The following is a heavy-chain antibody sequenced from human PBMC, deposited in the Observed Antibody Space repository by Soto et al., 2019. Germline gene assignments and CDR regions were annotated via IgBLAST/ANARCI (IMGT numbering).Heavy chain of an antibody. V-gene: IGHV3-53*01. J-gene: IGHJ4*02. CDR3: ARVSSGWYEFDY. Sequence: EVQLVESGGGLIQPGGSLRLSCAASGLNVRSNYMSWVRQAPGKGLEWVSVIITGASTYYADSVKGRFTISRDNSKNTVYLQMNSLRAEDTAVYHCARVSSGWYEFDYWGQGTLVTVSS. CDR2: IITGAST. D-gene: IGHD6-19*01. CDR1: GLNVRSNY.